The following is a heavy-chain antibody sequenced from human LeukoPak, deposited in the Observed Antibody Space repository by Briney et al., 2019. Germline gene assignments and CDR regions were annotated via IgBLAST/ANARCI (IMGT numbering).Heavy chain of an antibody. CDR3: ARTQYCSGAACYFGYFDS. CDR1: GGSISSGVYY. J-gene: IGHJ4*02. V-gene: IGHV4-61*08. CDR2: IYYSGST. D-gene: IGHD2-15*01. Sequence: PSETLSLTCPVSGGSISSGVYYWSWIRQHPGKGLEWIGYIYYSGSTHYNPSLKSRVTISVETSKNQFSLKLSSVTAADTAVYYCARTQYCSGAACYFGYFDSWGQGTPVTVSS.